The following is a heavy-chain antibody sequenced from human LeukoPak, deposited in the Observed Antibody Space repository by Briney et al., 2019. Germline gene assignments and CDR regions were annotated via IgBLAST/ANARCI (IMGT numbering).Heavy chain of an antibody. J-gene: IGHJ4*02. CDR2: ISSSSSTI. D-gene: IGHD2-15*01. V-gene: IGHV3-48*04. Sequence: PGGSLRLSCAASGFTFSSYSMNWVRQAPGKGLEWVSYISSSSSTIYYADSVKGRFTISRDNAKNSLYLQMNSLRAEDTAVYYCARLGTAEWWELLLDYWGQGTLVTVSS. CDR3: ARLGTAEWWELLLDY. CDR1: GFTFSSYS.